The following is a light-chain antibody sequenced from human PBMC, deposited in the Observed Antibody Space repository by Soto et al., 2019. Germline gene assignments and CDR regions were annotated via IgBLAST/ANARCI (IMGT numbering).Light chain of an antibody. Sequence: TQPASFSATPGPLINVSCTGASSEVSNDKFVSWYQQHPGKAPKLMIYEGTKRPSGVSDRFSASKARDTASLTISGLQAEDEADYYCCSYAHSDTHNYVFGTGNKGTGL. CDR1: SSEVSNDKF. J-gene: IGLJ1*01. V-gene: IGLV2-23*01. CDR2: EGT. CDR3: CSYAHSDTHNYV.